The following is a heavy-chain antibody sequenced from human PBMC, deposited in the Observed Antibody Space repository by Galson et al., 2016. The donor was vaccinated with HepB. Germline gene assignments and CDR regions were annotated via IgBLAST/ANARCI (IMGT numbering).Heavy chain of an antibody. V-gene: IGHV4-34*01. D-gene: IGHD3-3*01. CDR3: ARGQRSGFWSGYFDI. Sequence: SETLSLTCAVYGGSFTDFYWTWIRQSPTKGLEWIGEINHSGNTNYNPSLKRRVTISVDTSKNQFSLRLTSLTAADTAVFYCARGQRSGFWSGYFDIWGQGTTVTVSS. CDR1: GGSFTDFY. J-gene: IGHJ3*02. CDR2: INHSGNT.